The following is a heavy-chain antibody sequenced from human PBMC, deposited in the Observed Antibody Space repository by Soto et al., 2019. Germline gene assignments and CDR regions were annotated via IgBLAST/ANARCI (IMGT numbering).Heavy chain of an antibody. Sequence: SVKVSCKASGGTFSSYAISWVRQAPGQGLEWMGGIIPIFGTANYAQKFQGRVTITADESTSTAYMELSSLRSEDTAVYYCARSYCTNGVCYTQLSYYYGMDVWGQGTTVTVSS. D-gene: IGHD2-8*01. J-gene: IGHJ6*02. CDR2: IIPIFGTA. V-gene: IGHV1-69*13. CDR1: GGTFSSYA. CDR3: ARSYCTNGVCYTQLSYYYGMDV.